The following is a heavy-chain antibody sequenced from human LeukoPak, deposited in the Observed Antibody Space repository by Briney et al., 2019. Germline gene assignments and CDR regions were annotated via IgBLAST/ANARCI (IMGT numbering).Heavy chain of an antibody. Sequence: GASVKVSCKASGGTFSRYTLNWVRQAPGQGLEWMGGISPLFGSAKYAQKFQGGVTITADESTSTAYMELSSLRSGDTAVYYCARGYAFDYWGQGTLVTVSS. J-gene: IGHJ4*02. CDR2: ISPLFGSA. V-gene: IGHV1-69*13. CDR1: GGTFSRYT. CDR3: ARGYAFDY. D-gene: IGHD3-16*01.